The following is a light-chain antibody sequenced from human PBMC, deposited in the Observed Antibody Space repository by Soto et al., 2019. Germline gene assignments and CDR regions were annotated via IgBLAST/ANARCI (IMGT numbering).Light chain of an antibody. CDR2: DAS. CDR3: QQYNSYWT. J-gene: IGKJ1*01. CDR1: QSINKW. V-gene: IGKV1-5*01. Sequence: DIQMTQSPSTLSASVGDRVTITFRASQSINKWLAWYQQKPGKAPKLLIYDASSLKSGVPSRFSGSGSGTEFTLTISSLQPDDFASYYCQQYNSYWTFGQGTKVDIK.